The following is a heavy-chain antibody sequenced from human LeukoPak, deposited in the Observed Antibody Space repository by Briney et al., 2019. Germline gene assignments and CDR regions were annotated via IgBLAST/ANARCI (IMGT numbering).Heavy chain of an antibody. CDR1: GFTFSRYW. CDR2: INSDGSST. Sequence: GGSLRLSCTASGFTFSRYWMHWVRQVPGKGLVWVSRINSDGSSTTYADSVKGRFSISRDNAKNTLYLQMNSLGAEDTAVYYCAKAGMATYFEREDYWGQGTLVTVSS. J-gene: IGHJ4*02. CDR3: AKAGMATYFEREDY. D-gene: IGHD5-24*01. V-gene: IGHV3-74*01.